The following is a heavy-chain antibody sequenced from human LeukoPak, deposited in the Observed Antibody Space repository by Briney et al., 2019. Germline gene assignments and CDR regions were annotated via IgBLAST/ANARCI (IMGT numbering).Heavy chain of an antibody. D-gene: IGHD3-3*01. V-gene: IGHV1-2*02. CDR2: INPNSGGT. CDR1: GYTFTGYY. Sequence: ASVKVSCKASGYTFTGYYMHWVRQAPGQGLEWMGWINPNSGGTNYAQKFQGRVTMTRDTSISTAYMELSRLRSDDTAVYYCAVYDFWSGSDFDYWGQGTLATVSS. J-gene: IGHJ4*02. CDR3: AVYDFWSGSDFDY.